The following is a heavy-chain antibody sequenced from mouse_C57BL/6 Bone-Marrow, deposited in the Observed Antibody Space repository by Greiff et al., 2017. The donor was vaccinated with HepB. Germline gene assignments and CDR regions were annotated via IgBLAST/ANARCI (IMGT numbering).Heavy chain of an antibody. CDR1: GIDFSRYW. Sequence: ASGIDFSRYWMSWVRRAPGKGLEWIGEINPDSSTINYAPSLKDKFIISRDNAKNTLYLQMSKVRSEDTALYYCASIYYGNYEYFDVWGTGTTVTVSS. D-gene: IGHD2-1*01. CDR3: ASIYYGNYEYFDV. V-gene: IGHV4-1*01. CDR2: INPDSSTI. J-gene: IGHJ1*03.